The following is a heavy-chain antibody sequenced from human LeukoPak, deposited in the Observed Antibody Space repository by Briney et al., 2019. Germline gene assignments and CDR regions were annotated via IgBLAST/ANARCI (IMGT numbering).Heavy chain of an antibody. V-gene: IGHV3-7*03. Sequence: GGSLRLSCAASGFTLTHYWMSWVRQAPGKGLEWVANIKQDGSEKYYMDSVKGRFTISRDNAKNSLFLQMNSLRAEDTAVYYCAKGYDTTYYHYYFRDVGGKGTTVTIS. CDR1: GFTLTHYW. CDR2: IKQDGSEK. CDR3: AKGYDTTYYHYYFRDV. D-gene: IGHD2-2*01. J-gene: IGHJ6*03.